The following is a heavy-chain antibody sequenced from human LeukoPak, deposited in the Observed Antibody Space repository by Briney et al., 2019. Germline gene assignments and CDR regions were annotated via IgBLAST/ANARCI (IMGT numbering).Heavy chain of an antibody. J-gene: IGHJ4*02. V-gene: IGHV2-5*02. D-gene: IGHD2-15*01. CDR1: GLSFNTSGVG. CDR2: IYWDDDK. CDR3: AHSGFCTAGSCYSFFDY. Sequence: SGPTLVKPPQTLTLPCTFSGLSFNTSGVGVGWILQPPGKALEWLALIYWDDDKRYSPSLKSRLIITKDTSKNQVVLKMTNIDPVDTATYYCAHSGFCTAGSCYSFFDYWGQGALVTVSS.